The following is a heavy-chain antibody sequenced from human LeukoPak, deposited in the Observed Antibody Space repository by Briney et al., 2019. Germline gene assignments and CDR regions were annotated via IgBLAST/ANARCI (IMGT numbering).Heavy chain of an antibody. J-gene: IGHJ1*01. Sequence: SETLSLTCSVSGGSISSSSYYWSWIRQPPGKGLEWIGYIYYSGSTNYNPSLKSRVTISVDTSKNQFSLKLSSVTAADTAVYYCARAVAGISSAPEYFQHWGQGTLVTVSS. CDR1: GGSISSSSYY. CDR2: IYYSGST. V-gene: IGHV4-61*01. CDR3: ARAVAGISSAPEYFQH. D-gene: IGHD6-19*01.